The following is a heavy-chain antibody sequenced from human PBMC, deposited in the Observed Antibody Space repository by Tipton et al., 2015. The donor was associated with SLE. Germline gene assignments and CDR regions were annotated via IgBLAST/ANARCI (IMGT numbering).Heavy chain of an antibody. CDR2: IYYTGST. Sequence: LRLSCTVSGGSISSTSYYWGWIRQPPGKGLEWIGSIYYTGSTYYSPSLKSRVTMSVDTSKNQFSLKLSSVTAADTAVYYCARQRGRWLLDAFDIWGQGTMVTVSS. CDR3: ARQRGRWLLDAFDI. V-gene: IGHV4-39*01. D-gene: IGHD6-19*01. CDR1: GGSISSTSYY. J-gene: IGHJ3*02.